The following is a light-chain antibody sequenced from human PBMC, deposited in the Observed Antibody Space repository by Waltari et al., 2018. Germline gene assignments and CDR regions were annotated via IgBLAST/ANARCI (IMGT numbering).Light chain of an antibody. Sequence: DIQMTQSPSSLSASVGDRVTITCRASQVISDYLNWYQQKPGEAPKVLIYSASKLQSGVPSRFSGSGSGTYFTLTISSLQPEVFATYFCQQSYSNPRSFGQGTKLEIK. J-gene: IGKJ2*03. V-gene: IGKV1-39*01. CDR1: QVISDY. CDR3: QQSYSNPRS. CDR2: SAS.